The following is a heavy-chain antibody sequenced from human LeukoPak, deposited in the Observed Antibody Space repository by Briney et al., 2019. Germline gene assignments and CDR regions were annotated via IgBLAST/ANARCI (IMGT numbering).Heavy chain of an antibody. CDR1: GFTFRTYS. Sequence: GGSLRLSCAASGFTFRTYSMKWVRQAPGKGLEWVSSISSSSSYIYYADSVKGRFTISRDNAKNSLYLQMNSLRAEDTAVYYCATEDSSPFDYWGQGTLVTVSS. CDR2: ISSSSSYI. CDR3: ATEDSSPFDY. D-gene: IGHD6-19*01. V-gene: IGHV3-21*01. J-gene: IGHJ4*02.